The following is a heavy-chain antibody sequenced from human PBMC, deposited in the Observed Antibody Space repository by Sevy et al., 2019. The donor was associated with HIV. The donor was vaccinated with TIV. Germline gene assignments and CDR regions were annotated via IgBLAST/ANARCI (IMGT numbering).Heavy chain of an antibody. CDR2: IWYDGSNK. CDR1: GFTFSSYG. CDR3: ARDQDYSNPYYYYDYGMDV. V-gene: IGHV3-33*01. Sequence: GGSLRLSCAASGFTFSSYGMHWVRQAPGKGLEWVAVIWYDGSNKYYADSVKGRFTISRDNSKNTLYLQMNSLRAEDTAVYYCARDQDYSNPYYYYDYGMDVWGQGTTVTVSS. J-gene: IGHJ6*02. D-gene: IGHD4-4*01.